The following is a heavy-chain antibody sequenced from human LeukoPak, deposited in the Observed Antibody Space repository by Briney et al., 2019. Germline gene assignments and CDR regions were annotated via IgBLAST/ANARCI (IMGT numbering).Heavy chain of an antibody. Sequence: SETLSLTCTVSGGSISSGGYYWSWIRQHPGKGLEWIGYIYYSGSTYYNPSLKSRVTISVDTSKNQFSLKLSSVTAADTAVYYCAREGVAAAGTNYWGQGTLVTVSS. D-gene: IGHD6-13*01. V-gene: IGHV4-31*03. CDR2: IYYSGST. J-gene: IGHJ4*02. CDR1: GGSISSGGYY. CDR3: AREGVAAAGTNY.